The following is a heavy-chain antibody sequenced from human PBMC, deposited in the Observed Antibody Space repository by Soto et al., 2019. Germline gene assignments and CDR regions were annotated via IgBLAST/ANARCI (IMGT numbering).Heavy chain of an antibody. J-gene: IGHJ4*02. Sequence: GGSLRLSCAASGFSFSNYGIHWVRQAPGKGQEWVAVVSFDGSNKYYADSVKGRFTISRDNSKHTLYLQMNSLRVEDTAVYYCAKDTGPFGESYFDYWGQGTLVTDCS. V-gene: IGHV3-30*18. CDR1: GFSFSNYG. D-gene: IGHD3-10*01. CDR3: AKDTGPFGESYFDY. CDR2: VSFDGSNK.